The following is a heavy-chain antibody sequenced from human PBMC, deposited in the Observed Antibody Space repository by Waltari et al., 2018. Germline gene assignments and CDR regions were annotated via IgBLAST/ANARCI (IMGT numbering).Heavy chain of an antibody. D-gene: IGHD1-20*01. CDR2: INHSGST. J-gene: IGHJ6*03. V-gene: IGHV4-34*01. CDR3: ARKVTETYYYYYYMDV. Sequence: QVQLQQWGAGLLKSSETLSLTCAVYGGSFSGYYWSWIRQPPGEGLEWSGEINHSGSTNYNPCLTSRVTISVAPSKNQCSLKLSSVTAADSAVYFCARKVTETYYYYYYMDVWGKGTTVTIPS. CDR1: GGSFSGYY.